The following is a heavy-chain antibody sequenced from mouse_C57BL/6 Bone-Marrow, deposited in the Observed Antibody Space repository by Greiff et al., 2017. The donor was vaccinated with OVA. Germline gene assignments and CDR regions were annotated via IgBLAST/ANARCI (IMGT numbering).Heavy chain of an antibody. J-gene: IGHJ4*01. Sequence: QVQLQQSGAELVKPGASVKISCKASGYAFSSYWMNWVKQRPGKGLEWIGQIYPGDGDTTYNGKFKGKATLTADKSSSTAYMQLSSLTSEDSAVYFCARRILYYAMDYWGQGTSVTVSS. CDR3: ARRILYYAMDY. V-gene: IGHV1-80*01. CDR2: IYPGDGDT. CDR1: GYAFSSYW.